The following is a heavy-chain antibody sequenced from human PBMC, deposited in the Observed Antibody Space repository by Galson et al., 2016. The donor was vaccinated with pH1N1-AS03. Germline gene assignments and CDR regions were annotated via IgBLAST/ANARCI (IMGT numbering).Heavy chain of an antibody. CDR3: AGDPRGPCSSATCATTYYFGMDV. Sequence: SVKVSCKASGYIFTDFYVHWVRQAPGQGLEWMGWINPKNGVTNYAQKFQAWVTMTGDTSISTAYMELHGLKSDDTAVYYCAGDPRGPCSSATCATTYYFGMDVWGQGTTVIVSS. CDR1: GYIFTDFY. V-gene: IGHV1-2*04. CDR2: INPKNGVT. D-gene: IGHD1-26*01. J-gene: IGHJ6*02.